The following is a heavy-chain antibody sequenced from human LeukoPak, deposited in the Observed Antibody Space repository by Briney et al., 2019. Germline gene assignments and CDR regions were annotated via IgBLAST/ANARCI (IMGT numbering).Heavy chain of an antibody. Sequence: PSETLSLTCTVSGGSISSYYWSWIRQPPGKGLEWIGYIYYSGSTNYNPSLKSRVTISVDTSKNQFSLKLSSVTAADTAVYYCARQFRGVFDYWGQGTLVTVSS. V-gene: IGHV4-59*08. CDR2: IYYSGST. J-gene: IGHJ4*02. CDR3: ARQFRGVFDY. CDR1: GGSISSYY. D-gene: IGHD3-16*01.